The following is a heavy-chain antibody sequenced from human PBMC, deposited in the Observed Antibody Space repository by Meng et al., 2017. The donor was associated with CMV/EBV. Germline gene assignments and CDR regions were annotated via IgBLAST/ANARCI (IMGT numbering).Heavy chain of an antibody. CDR3: ARTRIEVEPDGTKIKYYNYGMDV. CDR1: GYTFTTYD. J-gene: IGHJ6*02. D-gene: IGHD2-15*01. CDR2: MNPNSGNT. V-gene: IGHV1-8*01. Sequence: ASVKVSCKASGYTFTTYDINWVRQATGQGLEWMGWMNPNSGNTGYAQKFQGRVTMTRVISISTAYMELSSLTSDDTAVYYCARTRIEVEPDGTKIKYYNYGMDVWGQGTTVTVSS.